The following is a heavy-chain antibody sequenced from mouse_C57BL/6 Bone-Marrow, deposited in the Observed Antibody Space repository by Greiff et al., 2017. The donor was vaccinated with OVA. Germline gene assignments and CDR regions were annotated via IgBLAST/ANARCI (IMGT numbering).Heavy chain of an antibody. J-gene: IGHJ4*01. V-gene: IGHV1-18*01. CDR1: GYTFTDYN. CDR2: INPNNGGT. Sequence: EVKLMESGPELVKPGASVKIPCKASGYTFTDYNMDWVKQSHGKSLEWIGDINPNNGGTIYNQKFKGKATLTVDKSSSTAYMELRSLTSEDTAVYYCARYQNAMDYWGQGTSVTVSS. CDR3: ARYQNAMDY.